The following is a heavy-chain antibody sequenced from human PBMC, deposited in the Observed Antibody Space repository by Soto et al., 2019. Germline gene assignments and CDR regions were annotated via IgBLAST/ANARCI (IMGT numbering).Heavy chain of an antibody. V-gene: IGHV1-8*01. J-gene: IGHJ5*02. CDR1: GYTFTSYD. Sequence: QVQLVQSGAEVKKPGASVKVSCKASGYTFTSYDIIWVRQATGQGLEWMGWMNPSTGNTDSAEKCQGGLTMTRNTSISTVYMELSSLSFEDTAVYYCARGRIIVAGGFDPWGQGTLVTVSS. CDR2: MNPSTGNT. CDR3: ARGRIIVAGGFDP. D-gene: IGHD6-19*01.